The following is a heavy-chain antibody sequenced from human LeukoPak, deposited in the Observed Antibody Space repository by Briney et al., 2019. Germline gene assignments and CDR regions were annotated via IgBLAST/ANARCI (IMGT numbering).Heavy chain of an antibody. J-gene: IGHJ4*02. CDR1: GFTFSSYG. D-gene: IGHD6-19*01. V-gene: IGHV3-30*02. Sequence: GGSLRLSCAASGFTFSSYGMHWVRQAPGKGLEWVAFIRYDGSNKYYADSVKGRFTISRDNSKNTLYLQMSSLRAEDTAVYYCAKDPRYSSGLFPSYLDYWGQGTLVTVSS. CDR3: AKDPRYSSGLFPSYLDY. CDR2: IRYDGSNK.